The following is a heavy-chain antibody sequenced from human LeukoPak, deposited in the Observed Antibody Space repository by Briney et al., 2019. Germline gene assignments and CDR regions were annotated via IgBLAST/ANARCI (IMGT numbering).Heavy chain of an antibody. CDR1: GFTFSSYG. Sequence: GRSLRLSCAASGFTFSSYGMHWVSQAPGKGLEWVAVIWYDGSNKYYADSVKGRFTISRDNSKNTLYLQMNSLRAEDTAVYYCAKSNCGGDCFDYWGQGTLVTVSS. V-gene: IGHV3-33*06. D-gene: IGHD2-21*01. CDR3: AKSNCGGDCFDY. J-gene: IGHJ4*02. CDR2: IWYDGSNK.